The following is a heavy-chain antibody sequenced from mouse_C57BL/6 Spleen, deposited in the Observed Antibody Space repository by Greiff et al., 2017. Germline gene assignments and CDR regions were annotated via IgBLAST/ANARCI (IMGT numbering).Heavy chain of an antibody. CDR3: ARPITTVVATPLDY. D-gene: IGHD1-1*01. J-gene: IGHJ2*01. CDR1: GYTFTSYW. CDR2: IHPNSGST. V-gene: IGHV1-64*01. Sequence: QVQLQQPGAELVKPGASVKLSCKASGYTFTSYWMHWVKQRPGQGLEWIGMIHPNSGSTNYNEKFKSKATLTVDKSSSTAYMQLSSLTSEDSAVYYCARPITTVVATPLDYWGQGTTLTVSS.